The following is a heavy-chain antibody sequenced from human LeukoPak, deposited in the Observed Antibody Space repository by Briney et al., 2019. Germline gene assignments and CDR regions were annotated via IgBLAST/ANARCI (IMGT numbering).Heavy chain of an antibody. V-gene: IGHV1-2*04. J-gene: IGHJ4*02. CDR2: INPNSGGT. Sequence: ASVKVSCKASGYTFTGYYMHWVRQAPGQGLEWMGWINPNSGGTNYAQKFQGWVTMTRDTSISTAYMELSRLRSDDTAVYYCARGGRRGYCSGGSCYEGSDYWGQGTLVTVS. CDR3: ARGGRRGYCSGGSCYEGSDY. CDR1: GYTFTGYY. D-gene: IGHD2-15*01.